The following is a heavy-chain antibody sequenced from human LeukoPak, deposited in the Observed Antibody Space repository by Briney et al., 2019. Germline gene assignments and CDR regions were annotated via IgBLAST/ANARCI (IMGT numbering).Heavy chain of an antibody. D-gene: IGHD6-13*01. CDR1: GFTFSSYG. V-gene: IGHV3-30*18. Sequence: GRSLRLSCAASGFTFSSYGMHWVRQAPGKGLEWVAVISYDGSNKYYADSVKGRFTISRDNSKNTLYLQMNSLRAEDTAVYYCAKLGYNSWDFDYWGQGTVVTVSS. CDR3: AKLGYNSWDFDY. CDR2: ISYDGSNK. J-gene: IGHJ4*02.